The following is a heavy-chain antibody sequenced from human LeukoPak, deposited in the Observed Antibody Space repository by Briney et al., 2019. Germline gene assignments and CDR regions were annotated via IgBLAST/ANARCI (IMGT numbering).Heavy chain of an antibody. Sequence: GGSLRLSCAASGFTFSSYWMSWVRQAPGRGLEWVANIKQDGSEKYYVDSVKGRFTISRDNAKNSLYLQMNSLRAEDTAVYYCARDPPEDSSLGTGYFDYWGQGTLVTVSS. CDR2: IKQDGSEK. CDR3: ARDPPEDSSLGTGYFDY. CDR1: GFTFSSYW. V-gene: IGHV3-7*01. J-gene: IGHJ4*02. D-gene: IGHD3-22*01.